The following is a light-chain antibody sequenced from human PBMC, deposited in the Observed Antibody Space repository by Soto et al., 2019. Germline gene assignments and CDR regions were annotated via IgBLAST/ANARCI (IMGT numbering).Light chain of an antibody. CDR2: LGS. Sequence: DIVMTQSPLSLPVTPGEPASISCRPSQSLLDSNGYTYLDWYLPKPGQSPQVLVYLGSNRASGVPDRFSGSGSDTDFTLKISSVEAEDAGVYYCMQALQTPITFGQGTRLEIK. J-gene: IGKJ5*01. CDR3: MQALQTPIT. CDR1: QSLLDSNGYTY. V-gene: IGKV2-28*01.